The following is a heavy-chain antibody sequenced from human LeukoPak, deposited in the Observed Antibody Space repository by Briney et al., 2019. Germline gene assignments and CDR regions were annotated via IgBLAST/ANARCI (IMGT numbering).Heavy chain of an antibody. CDR2: VTGSGGST. J-gene: IGHJ6*02. CDR1: GFTFATYA. D-gene: IGHD6-25*01. Sequence: PGGSLRLSCAASGFTFATYAMGWVRQAPGTGLEWVSTVTGSGGSTYYADSVKGRFTISRDNAKNSLYLQMNSLRAEDTAVYYCARAFSGRRMNGMDVWGQGTTVTVSS. CDR3: ARAFSGRRMNGMDV. V-gene: IGHV3-23*01.